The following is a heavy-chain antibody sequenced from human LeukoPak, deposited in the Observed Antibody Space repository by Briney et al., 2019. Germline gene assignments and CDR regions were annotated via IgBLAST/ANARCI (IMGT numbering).Heavy chain of an antibody. V-gene: IGHV3-23*01. D-gene: IGHD6-13*01. CDR1: GFTFNTYA. CDR3: AKAPMEDSWYIHFDY. J-gene: IGHJ4*02. Sequence: GGSLRLSCAASGFTFNTYAIHWVRQAPGKGLEWVSAITNSGDNTYYADSVKGRFTISRDNSKNTLYLQINSLRAEDTAIYYCAKAPMEDSWYIHFDYWGQGTLVTVSS. CDR2: ITNSGDNT.